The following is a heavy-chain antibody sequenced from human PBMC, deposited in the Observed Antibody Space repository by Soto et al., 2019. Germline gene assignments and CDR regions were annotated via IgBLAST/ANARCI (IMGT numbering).Heavy chain of an antibody. CDR3: ARGGRSAAAGTGRGALDY. J-gene: IGHJ4*02. CDR1: GGSFSGYY. CDR2: INHSGST. V-gene: IGHV4-34*01. D-gene: IGHD6-13*01. Sequence: SETLSLTCAVYGGSFSGYYWSWIRQPPGKGLEWIGEINHSGSTNYNPSLKSRVTISVDTSKNQFSLKLSSVTAADTAVYYCARGGRSAAAGTGRGALDYWGQGTLVPVSS.